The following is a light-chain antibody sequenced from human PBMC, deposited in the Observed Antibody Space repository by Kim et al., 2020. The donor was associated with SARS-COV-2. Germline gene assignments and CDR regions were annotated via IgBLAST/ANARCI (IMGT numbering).Light chain of an antibody. CDR3: AAWDDSLNGL. CDR2: SNN. J-gene: IGLJ2*01. CDR1: RSNIGSNT. Sequence: PGQKFPISCSGSRSNIGSNTVSWYQQLPGTAPKLLIYSNNQRPSGVPDRFSGSKSGTSASLAISGLQSEDEADYYCAAWDDSLNGLFGGGTQLTVL. V-gene: IGLV1-44*01.